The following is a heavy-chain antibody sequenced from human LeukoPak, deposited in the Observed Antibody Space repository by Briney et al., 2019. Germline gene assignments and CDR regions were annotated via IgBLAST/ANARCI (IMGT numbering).Heavy chain of an antibody. Sequence: GGSLRISCAASGFTFSSYSMNWVRQAPGKGLEWVSSISSSSSYIYYADSVKGRFTISRDNAKNSLYLQMNSLRAEDTAVYYCARDAGELRDAFDIWGQGTMVTVSS. CDR1: GFTFSSYS. CDR3: ARDAGELRDAFDI. J-gene: IGHJ3*02. D-gene: IGHD1-26*01. V-gene: IGHV3-21*01. CDR2: ISSSSSYI.